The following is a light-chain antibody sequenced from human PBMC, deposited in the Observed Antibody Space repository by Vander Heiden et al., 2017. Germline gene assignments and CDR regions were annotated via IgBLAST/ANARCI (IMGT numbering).Light chain of an antibody. CDR1: QSVLYSSNNKND. CDR2: WAS. V-gene: IGKV4-1*01. CDR3: HQAESNGPT. J-gene: IGKJ5*01. Sequence: DSVITQSPDSLAVFLGARATINCKSSQSVLYSSNNKNDLASYPPKTGQTPKLLIYWASTRESAVPDPFSGSGSGTDFTLSIISLEAPDVAVYYCHQAESNGPTFGQGTRLEIK.